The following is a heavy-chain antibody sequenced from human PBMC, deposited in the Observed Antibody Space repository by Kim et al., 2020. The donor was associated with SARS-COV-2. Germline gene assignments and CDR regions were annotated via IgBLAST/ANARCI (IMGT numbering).Heavy chain of an antibody. CDR3: ASFDY. CDR2: WYDGSNK. V-gene: IGHV3-33*01. J-gene: IGHJ4*02. Sequence: WYDGSNKDSANAVGGRFTISRDNSKNTLYLQMNSLRAEDTAIYYCASFDYWGQGTLVTVSS.